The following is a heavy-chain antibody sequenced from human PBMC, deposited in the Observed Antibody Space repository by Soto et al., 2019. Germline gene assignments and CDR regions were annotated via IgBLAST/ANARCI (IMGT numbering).Heavy chain of an antibody. Sequence: PSETLSLTCAVYGGSFSGYYWSWIRQPPGKGLEWIGEINHSGSTNYNPSLKSRVTISVDTSKNQFSLKLSSVTAADTAVYYCARGIAYRVEVGPRFDPWGQGTLVTVSS. CDR2: INHSGST. D-gene: IGHD2-15*01. CDR3: ARGIAYRVEVGPRFDP. V-gene: IGHV4-34*01. J-gene: IGHJ5*02. CDR1: GGSFSGYY.